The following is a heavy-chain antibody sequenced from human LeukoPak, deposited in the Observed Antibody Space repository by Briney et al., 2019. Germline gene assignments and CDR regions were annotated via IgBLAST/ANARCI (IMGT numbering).Heavy chain of an antibody. D-gene: IGHD5-12*01. V-gene: IGHV1-24*01. CDR1: GYTLTELS. J-gene: IGHJ4*02. CDR3: ATVDIVATIPSSFDY. Sequence: GASVKVSCKVSGYTLTELSMHWVRQAPGKGLEWMGGFDPEDGETIYAQKFQGRVTMTEDTSTDTAYTELSSLRSEDTAVYYCATVDIVATIPSSFDYWGQGTLVTVSS. CDR2: FDPEDGET.